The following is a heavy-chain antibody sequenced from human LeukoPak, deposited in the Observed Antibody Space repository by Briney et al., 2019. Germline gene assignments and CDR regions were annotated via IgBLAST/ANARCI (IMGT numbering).Heavy chain of an antibody. CDR1: GYTFTSYG. J-gene: IGHJ4*02. V-gene: IGHV1-69*06. CDR3: ARDAEYCGGDC. D-gene: IGHD2-21*01. Sequence: SVKVSCKASGYTFTSYGISWVRQAPGQGLEWMGGIIPIFGTANYAQKFQGRVTITADKSTSTAYMELSSLRSEDTAVYYCARDAEYCGGDCWGQGTLVTVSS. CDR2: IIPIFGTA.